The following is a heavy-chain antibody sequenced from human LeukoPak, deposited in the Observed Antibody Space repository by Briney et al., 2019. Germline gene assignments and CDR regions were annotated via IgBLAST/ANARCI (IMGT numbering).Heavy chain of an antibody. D-gene: IGHD3-22*01. CDR2: IYYSGST. J-gene: IGHJ3*02. CDR3: ARLHSYDSSGYRDAFDI. CDR1: GGSISSYY. Sequence: SETLSLTCTVSGGSISSYYWSWIRQPPRKGLEWIGYIYYSGSTNYNPSLKSRVTISVDTSKNQFSLKLSSVTAADTAVYYCARLHSYDSSGYRDAFDIWGQGTMVTVSS. V-gene: IGHV4-59*08.